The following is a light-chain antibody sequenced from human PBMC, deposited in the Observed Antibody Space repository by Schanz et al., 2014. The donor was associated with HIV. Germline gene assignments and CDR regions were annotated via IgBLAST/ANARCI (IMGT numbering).Light chain of an antibody. J-gene: IGKJ5*01. V-gene: IGKV3D-15*01. Sequence: EILLTQSPGTLSLSPGERAALSCRASQSVTSNLLAWYQQKPGQAPRLLIFGASKRATGIPDRFSGSESGTDFTLTISSLQSEDFAVYYCQQYNDWPPITFGQGTRLEIK. CDR2: GAS. CDR1: QSVTSN. CDR3: QQYNDWPPIT.